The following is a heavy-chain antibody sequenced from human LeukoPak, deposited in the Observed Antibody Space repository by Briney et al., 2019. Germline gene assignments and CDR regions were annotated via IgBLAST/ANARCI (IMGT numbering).Heavy chain of an antibody. V-gene: IGHV4-59*01. CDR3: ARSTIAAPNHDAFDI. CDR1: GGSISSYY. Sequence: SETLSLTCTVSGGSISSYYWSWIRQPPGKGLEWIGYIYYSGSTNYNPSLKSRVTISVDTSKNQFSLKMSSVTAADTAVYYCARSTIAAPNHDAFDIWGQGTMVTVSS. CDR2: IYYSGST. D-gene: IGHD6-6*01. J-gene: IGHJ3*02.